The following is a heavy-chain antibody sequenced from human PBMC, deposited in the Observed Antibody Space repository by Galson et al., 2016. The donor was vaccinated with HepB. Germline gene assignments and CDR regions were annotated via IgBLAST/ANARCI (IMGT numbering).Heavy chain of an antibody. J-gene: IGHJ4*02. CDR2: IYFSGST. CDR3: ARPASRYSSSSDFDS. D-gene: IGHD6-6*01. Sequence: SETLSLTCLVSGDSISSSRNYWAWIRQPPGKGLEWIGSIYFSGSTNYNPSLKSRVSISLDTSNNRFSLKLTSVTAADTAVYYCARPASRYSSSSDFDSWGQGTLVTVSS. V-gene: IGHV4-39*01. CDR1: GDSISSSRNY.